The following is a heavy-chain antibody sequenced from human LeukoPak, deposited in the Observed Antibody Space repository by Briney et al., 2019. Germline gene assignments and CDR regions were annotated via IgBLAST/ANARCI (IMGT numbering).Heavy chain of an antibody. CDR2: ISYDASRK. CDR1: GFNFSDYA. J-gene: IGHJ4*02. V-gene: IGHV3-30-3*01. D-gene: IGHD2-15*01. Sequence: GGSLRLSCAASGFNFSDYAMHWGRQAPGRGLEGVTLISYDASRKYYGDSVQGRFTLSRDNAKNTVYLQMNSLRSEDTAVYYCARAGDVIVEEYSDFWGQGTLVTVSS. CDR3: ARAGDVIVEEYSDF.